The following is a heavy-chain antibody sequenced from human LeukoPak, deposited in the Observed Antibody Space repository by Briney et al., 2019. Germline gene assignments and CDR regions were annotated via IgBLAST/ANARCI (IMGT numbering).Heavy chain of an antibody. CDR3: ARRERVGYNYFDY. CDR1: GFTFSNYA. J-gene: IGHJ4*02. D-gene: IGHD5-24*01. V-gene: IGHV3-64*01. Sequence: GGSLRLSCAASGFTFSNYAMHWVRQAPGKGLEYVSTINTIGVSTYYANSVKGRFTISRDNSKNTLYLEMGSLRAEDMAVYYCARRERVGYNYFDYWGQGTLVTVSS. CDR2: INTIGVST.